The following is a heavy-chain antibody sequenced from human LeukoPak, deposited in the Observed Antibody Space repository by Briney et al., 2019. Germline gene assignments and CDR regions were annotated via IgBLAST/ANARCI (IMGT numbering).Heavy chain of an antibody. V-gene: IGHV1-69*06. CDR2: IIPIFGTA. J-gene: IGHJ4*02. CDR1: GGTFSSYA. Sequence: GGSLRLSCAASGGTFSSYAISWVRQAPGQGLEWMGGIIPIFGTANYAQKFQGRVTITADKSTSTAYMELSSLRSEDTAVYYCGTAYYYDSSGSPDVWGQGTLVTVSS. CDR3: GTAYYYDSSGSPDV. D-gene: IGHD3-22*01.